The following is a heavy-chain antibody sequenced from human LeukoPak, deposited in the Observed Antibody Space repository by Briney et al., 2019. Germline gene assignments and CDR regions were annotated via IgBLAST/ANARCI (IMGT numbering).Heavy chain of an antibody. CDR3: ASDMNSHAFDI. J-gene: IGHJ3*02. V-gene: IGHV4-38-2*02. D-gene: IGHD4-23*01. CDR2: IYHSGFS. Sequence: SETLSLTCTVSGYSISSGYYWAWIRQTPGKGLEWIATIYHSGFSYYNPSLKSRATISIDTSKNEFSLKLNSVTAADTAMYYCASDMNSHAFDIWGQRTVVTVSS. CDR1: GYSISSGYY.